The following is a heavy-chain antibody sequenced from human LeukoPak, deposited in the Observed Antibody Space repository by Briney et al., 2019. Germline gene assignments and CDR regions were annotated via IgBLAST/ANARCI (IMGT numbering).Heavy chain of an antibody. CDR1: GGTFSSYA. CDR2: IIPIFGTA. J-gene: IGHJ4*02. D-gene: IGHD2-15*01. Sequence: ASVKVSCKASGGTFSSYAISWVRQAPGQGLEWMGGIIPIFGTANYAQKFQGRVTITTDESTRTAYMELSSLRSEDTAVYYCARLSYCSGGSCYESDYWGQGTLVTVSS. CDR3: ARLSYCSGGSCYESDY. V-gene: IGHV1-69*05.